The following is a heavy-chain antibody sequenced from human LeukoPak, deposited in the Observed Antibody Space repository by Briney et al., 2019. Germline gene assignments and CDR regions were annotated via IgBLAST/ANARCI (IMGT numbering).Heavy chain of an antibody. J-gene: IGHJ3*02. V-gene: IGHV3-66*01. Sequence: GGSLRLSCAASGFSVSTTYMNWARQAPGKGLEWVSVIYTAGSTYYADSVKGRFTISRDNSKNTLYLQMNSLRAEDTAVYYCARDPGSSWYNAFDIWGQGTMVTVSS. CDR3: ARDPGSSWYNAFDI. D-gene: IGHD6-13*01. CDR1: GFSVSTTY. CDR2: IYTAGST.